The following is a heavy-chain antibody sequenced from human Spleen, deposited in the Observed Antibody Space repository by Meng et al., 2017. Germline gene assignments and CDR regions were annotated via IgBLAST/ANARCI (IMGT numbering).Heavy chain of an antibody. J-gene: IGHJ4*02. D-gene: IGHD3-22*01. CDR1: GFTFSSYN. Sequence: GESLKISCAASGFTFSSYNMHWVRQTPGEGLVWVSRITTDGSSTTYADSVKGRFTISRDNAKNTVYLQMNSLRAEDTAVDYCAREYYVSRGYDSEDFDYWGQGTLVTVSS. CDR3: AREYYVSRGYDSEDFDY. V-gene: IGHV3-74*03. CDR2: ITTDGSST.